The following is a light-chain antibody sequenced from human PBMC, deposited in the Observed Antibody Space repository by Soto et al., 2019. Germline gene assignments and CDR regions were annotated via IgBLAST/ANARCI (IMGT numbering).Light chain of an antibody. Sequence: EIVLTQSPGTLSLSPGEGATLSCRASQSVSSNYLAWYQQKPGQTPWLLIYGASSRATAIQDRFSGSESGTDFPLTISRLEPEYLEVYYCHQYGTSPRTFGQGTKLEIK. V-gene: IGKV3-20*01. CDR1: QSVSSNY. J-gene: IGKJ2*01. CDR3: HQYGTSPRT. CDR2: GAS.